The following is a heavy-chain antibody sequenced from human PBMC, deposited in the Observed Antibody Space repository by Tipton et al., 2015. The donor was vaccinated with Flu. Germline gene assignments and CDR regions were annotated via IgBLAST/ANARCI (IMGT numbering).Heavy chain of an antibody. CDR3: AGWTDYLWGNYRTFAY. Sequence: TLSLTCTVSGGSISSYYWSWIRQPPGKGLEWIGYIYYTGSTDYNPSLKSRVTISVDTSKNQFSLKLSSVTAADTAVYYCAGWTDYLWGNYRTFAYWGQGTLVTV. D-gene: IGHD3-16*02. V-gene: IGHV4-59*03. J-gene: IGHJ4*02. CDR1: GGSISSYY. CDR2: IYYTGST.